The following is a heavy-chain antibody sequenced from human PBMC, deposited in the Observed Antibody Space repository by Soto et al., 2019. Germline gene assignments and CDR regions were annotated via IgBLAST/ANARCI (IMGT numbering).Heavy chain of an antibody. CDR2: ITLGGGSS. V-gene: IGHV3-23*01. CDR1: GFTFSRFD. J-gene: IGHJ4*02. D-gene: IGHD2-15*01. CDR3: AKTVSIAVVAAPNFDS. Sequence: GGSLRLSCAASGFTFSRFDMSWVRQAPGKGLQWVAGITLGGGSSYYTDSVKGRFTISRDNSENTLYLQMNNLRGEDTAVYYCAKTVSIAVVAAPNFDSWGQGTLVTVSS.